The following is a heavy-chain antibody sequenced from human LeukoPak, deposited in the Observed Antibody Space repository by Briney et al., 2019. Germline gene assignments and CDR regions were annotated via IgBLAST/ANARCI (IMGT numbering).Heavy chain of an antibody. D-gene: IGHD3-3*01. CDR3: AIGRPNYDFWSGGIDY. CDR2: ISAYNGNT. Sequence: ASVKVSCKASGYTFTSYGISWVRQAPGQGLEWMGWISAYNGNTNYAQKLQGRVTMTTDTSTSTAYMELRSLRSDDTAVYYCAIGRPNYDFWSGGIDYWGQGPLVTVSS. J-gene: IGHJ4*02. V-gene: IGHV1-18*01. CDR1: GYTFTSYG.